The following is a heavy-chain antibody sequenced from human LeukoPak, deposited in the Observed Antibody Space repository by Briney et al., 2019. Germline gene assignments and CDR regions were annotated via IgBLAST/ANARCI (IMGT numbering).Heavy chain of an antibody. J-gene: IGHJ3*01. CDR2: VSHTGAT. CDR1: GASINGYF. Sequence: KPSETLSLTCSVSGASINGYFWNWVRQTPEKRLDWIGYVSHTGATTSNPTLKSRVSITIDTSKSQISLTMTSVTAADSVLYYCARDRRGSFYTFDLWGPGTIVSVS. CDR3: ARDRRGSFYTFDL. V-gene: IGHV4-59*01. D-gene: IGHD1-26*01.